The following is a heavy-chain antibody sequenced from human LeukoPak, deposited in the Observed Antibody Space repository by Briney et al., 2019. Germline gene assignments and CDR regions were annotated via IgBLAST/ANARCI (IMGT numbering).Heavy chain of an antibody. J-gene: IGHJ5*02. V-gene: IGHV4-4*02. Sequence: KPSGTLSLTCAVSGGSISSSNWWSWVRQPPGKGLEWIGEVYHSGSTNYNPSLKSRVTISVDKSKNQFSLKLSSVTAADTAVYYCARDKGFRSGYFHPTNNWFDPWGQGTLVTVSS. CDR2: VYHSGST. D-gene: IGHD3-3*01. CDR1: GGSISSSNW. CDR3: ARDKGFRSGYFHPTNNWFDP.